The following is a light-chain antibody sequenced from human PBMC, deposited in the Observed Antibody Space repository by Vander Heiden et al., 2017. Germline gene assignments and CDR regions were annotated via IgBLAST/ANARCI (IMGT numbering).Light chain of an antibody. CDR3: SSYAGYNNFV. CDR2: EVS. J-gene: IGLJ1*01. V-gene: IGLV2-8*01. Sequence: QSALTQPPSASGSPGQSVTISCTGTSSAVGSYNFVSWDQRHPCKASKLLIYEVSNRPSGCPDRFSGSKSGSTASMTVSGLKAEEEADYHCSSYAGYNNFVFGSGTKVTVL. CDR1: SSAVGSYNF.